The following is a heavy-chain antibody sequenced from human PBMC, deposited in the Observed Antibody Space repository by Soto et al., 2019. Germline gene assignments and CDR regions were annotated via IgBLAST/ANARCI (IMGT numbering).Heavy chain of an antibody. J-gene: IGHJ6*02. CDR1: GYTFTSYG. CDR3: ARDSGYSYYYYYGMDV. V-gene: IGHV1-18*01. D-gene: IGHD3-22*01. Sequence: GASVKVSCKASGYTFTSYGISWVRQAPGQGLEWMGWISAYNGNTNYAQKLQGRVTMTTDTSTSTACMELRSLRSDDTAVYYCARDSGYSYYYYYGMDVWGQGTTVTVSS. CDR2: ISAYNGNT.